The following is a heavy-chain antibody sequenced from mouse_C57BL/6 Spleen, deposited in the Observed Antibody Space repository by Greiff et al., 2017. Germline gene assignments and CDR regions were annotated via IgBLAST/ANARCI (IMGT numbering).Heavy chain of an antibody. V-gene: IGHV5-4*01. J-gene: IGHJ4*01. CDR1: GFTFSSYA. Sequence: EVQVVESGGGLVKPGGSLKLSCAASGFTFSSYAMSWVRQTPEKRLEWVATISDGGSYTYYPDNVKGRFTISRDNAKNNLYLQMSHLKSEDTAMYYCARPPSYYLYAMDYWGQGTSVTVSS. CDR2: ISDGGSYT. CDR3: ARPPSYYLYAMDY. D-gene: IGHD1-1*01.